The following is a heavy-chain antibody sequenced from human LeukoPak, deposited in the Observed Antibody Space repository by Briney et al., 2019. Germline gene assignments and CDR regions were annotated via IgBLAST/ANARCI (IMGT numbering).Heavy chain of an antibody. Sequence: GGSLRLSCAASGFTFSSYAMHWVRQAPGKGLEWVAVISYDGSNKYYADSVKGRFTISRDNSKNTLYLQMNSLRAEDTAVYYCARAYLFGSHYMDVWGKGTTVTVSS. CDR1: GFTFSSYA. J-gene: IGHJ6*03. CDR2: ISYDGSNK. CDR3: ARAYLFGSHYMDV. D-gene: IGHD2-21*01. V-gene: IGHV3-30*04.